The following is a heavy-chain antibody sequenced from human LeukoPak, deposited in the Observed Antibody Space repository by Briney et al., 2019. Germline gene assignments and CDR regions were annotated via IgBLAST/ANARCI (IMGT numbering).Heavy chain of an antibody. J-gene: IGHJ5*02. Sequence: ASVKVSFKASGYTFTSYDINWVRQATGQGLEWMGWMNPNSGNTGYAQKFQGRVTMTRNTSISTAYMELSSLRSEDTAVYYCARAPYYDISPNWFDPWGQGTLVTVSS. CDR2: MNPNSGNT. D-gene: IGHD3-9*01. CDR1: GYTFTSYD. CDR3: ARAPYYDISPNWFDP. V-gene: IGHV1-8*01.